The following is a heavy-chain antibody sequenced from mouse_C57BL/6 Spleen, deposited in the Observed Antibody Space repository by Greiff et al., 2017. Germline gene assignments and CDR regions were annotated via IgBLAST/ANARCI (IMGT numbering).Heavy chain of an antibody. V-gene: IGHV1-82*01. CDR2: IYPGDGGT. D-gene: IGHD1-1*01. CDR1: GYAFSSSW. CDR3: ARDTTVVPYAMDY. Sequence: QVQLQQSGPELVKPGASVKISCKASGYAFSSSWMNWVKQRPGKGLEWIGRIYPGDGGTNYNGKFKGKAKLTADKSSSTAYIQLSSLTSEDSAVYVCARDTTVVPYAMDYWGQGTSVTVSS. J-gene: IGHJ4*01.